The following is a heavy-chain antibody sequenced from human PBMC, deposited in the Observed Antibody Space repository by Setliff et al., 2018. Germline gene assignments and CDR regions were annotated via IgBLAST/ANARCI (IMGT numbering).Heavy chain of an antibody. D-gene: IGHD6-19*01. V-gene: IGHV4-38-2*02. CDR3: AREQWLDPPGYYYMDV. CDR1: GYSISSGYY. CDR2: IYHSGST. Sequence: PSETLSLTCAVSGYSISSGYYWGWIRQPPGKGLEWIGSIYHSGSTYHNPSLKSRVTISIDTSKNQFSLKLNSVTAADMAVYYCAREQWLDPPGYYYMDVWAKGTTVTVSS. J-gene: IGHJ6*03.